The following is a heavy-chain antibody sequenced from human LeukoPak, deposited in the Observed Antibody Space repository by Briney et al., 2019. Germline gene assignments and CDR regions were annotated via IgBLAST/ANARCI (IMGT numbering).Heavy chain of an antibody. V-gene: IGHV7-4-1*02. J-gene: IGHJ4*02. CDR2: INTNTGNP. CDR3: ARDSVAGLFDY. Sequence: WMGWINTNTGNPTYAQGFTGRFVFSLDTSVSTAYLQISSLKAEDTAVYYCARDSVAGLFDYWGQGTLVTVSS. D-gene: IGHD6-19*01.